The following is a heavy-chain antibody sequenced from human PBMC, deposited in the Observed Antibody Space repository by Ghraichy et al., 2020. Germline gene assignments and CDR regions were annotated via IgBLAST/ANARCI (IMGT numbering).Heavy chain of an antibody. Sequence: GGSLRLSCAASGFTFSNHGMHWVGQAPGKGLEWVAVVSSHGGTVYYKDSVKGRFTVSRDNSKNTLYLQMNSLRAEDTAVYYCAKEGDSGTKYLFDYWGQGTLVTVSS. D-gene: IGHD3-10*01. CDR1: GFTFSNHG. CDR2: VSSHGGTV. CDR3: AKEGDSGTKYLFDY. J-gene: IGHJ4*02. V-gene: IGHV3-30*18.